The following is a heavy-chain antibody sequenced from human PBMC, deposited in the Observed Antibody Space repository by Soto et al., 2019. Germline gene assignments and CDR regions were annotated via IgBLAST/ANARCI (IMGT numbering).Heavy chain of an antibody. CDR3: ARSIVGGNSRQGLGY. V-gene: IGHV4-31*03. D-gene: IGHD1-26*01. J-gene: IGHJ4*02. CDR1: GGSISSGGYY. Sequence: PSETLSLTCTVSGGSISSGGYYWSWIRQHPGKGLEWIGFIYYTGSTFYNPSLKSRFTISVDTSKNQFSLTLSSVTAADTAVYYCARSIVGGNSRQGLGYWGQGTLVTDSS. CDR2: IYYTGST.